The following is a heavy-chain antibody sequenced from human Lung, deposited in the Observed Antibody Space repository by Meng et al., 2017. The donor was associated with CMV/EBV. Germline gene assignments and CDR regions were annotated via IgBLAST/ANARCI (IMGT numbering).Heavy chain of an antibody. CDR3: ARGVAETLGWEMGY. CDR2: IDIDGRDI. V-gene: IGHV3-74*03. Sequence: EVQLVESVGGLVQPGGYLRLSLSVSGFTLTRYWMHWVREVPGKGLEWVSRIDIDGRDITYADSVRGRFSISRDDAKNTLYLQMNSLRIEDTAVYYCARGVAETLGWEMGYWGQGTLVTVSS. CDR1: GFTLTRYW. J-gene: IGHJ4*02. D-gene: IGHD1-26*01.